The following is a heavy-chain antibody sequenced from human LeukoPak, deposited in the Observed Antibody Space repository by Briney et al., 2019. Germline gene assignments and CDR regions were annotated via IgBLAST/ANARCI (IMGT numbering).Heavy chain of an antibody. D-gene: IGHD1-26*01. CDR1: GDSVSSNSAA. J-gene: IGHJ3*02. CDR3: ARDETPIVGPTVAFDI. Sequence: SQTLSLTCAISGDSVSSNSAAWNWIRQSPSRGLEWLGRTYYRSKWYNDYAVSVKSRISINPDTSRNQFSLQLNSVTPKDTAVYYCARDETPIVGPTVAFDIWGQGTMVTVSS. V-gene: IGHV6-1*01. CDR2: TYYRSKWYN.